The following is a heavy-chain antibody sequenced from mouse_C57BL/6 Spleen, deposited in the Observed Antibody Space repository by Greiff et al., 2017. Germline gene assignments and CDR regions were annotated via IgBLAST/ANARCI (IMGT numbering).Heavy chain of an antibody. CDR2: IRNKANNHAT. D-gene: IGHD1-1*01. Sequence: EVKVEESGGGLVQPGGSMKLSCAASGFTFSDAWMDWVRQSPEKGLEWVAEIRNKANNHATYYAESVKGRFTISRDDSKSSVYLQMNSLRAEDTGIYYCTRDTTVVGYFDVWGTGTTVTVSS. CDR3: TRDTTVVGYFDV. CDR1: GFTFSDAW. V-gene: IGHV6-6*01. J-gene: IGHJ1*03.